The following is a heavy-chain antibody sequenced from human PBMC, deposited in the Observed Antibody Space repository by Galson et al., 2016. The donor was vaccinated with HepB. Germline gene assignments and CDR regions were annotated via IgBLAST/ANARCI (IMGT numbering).Heavy chain of an antibody. CDR3: ARAIKTGYSGSYLNAFDF. CDR1: GYTFTRY. Sequence: SVKVSCKAPGYTFTRYVHWVRQAPGQGLEWLGLINPTGGTTIYAQKFQARVAMTRDTSTSTIYMELSSLRSDDTAMYYCARAIKTGYSGSYLNAFDFWGQGTMVTVSS. CDR2: INPTGGTT. V-gene: IGHV1-46*01. J-gene: IGHJ3*01. D-gene: IGHD1-26*01.